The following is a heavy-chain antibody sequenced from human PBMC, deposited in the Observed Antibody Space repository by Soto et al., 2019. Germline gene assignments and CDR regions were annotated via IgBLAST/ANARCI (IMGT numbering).Heavy chain of an antibody. J-gene: IGHJ4*02. CDR2: INAGNGNT. CDR3: ARDNWALAAFDY. CDR1: GYTFTSYA. V-gene: IGHV1-3*01. D-gene: IGHD7-27*01. Sequence: VKVSCKASGYTFTSYAMHWVRQAPGQRLEWMGWINAGNGNTKYSQKFQGRVTITRDTSASTAYMELSSLRSEDTAVYYCARDNWALAAFDYWGQGTLVTVSS.